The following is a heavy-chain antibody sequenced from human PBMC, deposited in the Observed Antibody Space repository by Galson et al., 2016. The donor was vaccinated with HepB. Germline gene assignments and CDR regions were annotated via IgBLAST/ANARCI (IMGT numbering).Heavy chain of an antibody. CDR1: GFPFSTYT. V-gene: IGHV3-48*02. CDR3: TTGDYSEIYYDY. CDR2: ISSSSTTI. Sequence: SLRLSCAASGFPFSTYTMVWVRQAPGKGLEWVSYISSSSTTIHYAPSVRGRFTVSRDNAKNSMYLQMNSLRDEDTAVYYCTTGDYSEIYYDYWGQGTLVTVSS. D-gene: IGHD1-26*01. J-gene: IGHJ4*02.